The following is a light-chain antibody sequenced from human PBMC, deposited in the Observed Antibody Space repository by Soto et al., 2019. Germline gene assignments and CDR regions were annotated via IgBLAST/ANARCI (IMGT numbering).Light chain of an antibody. CDR2: AAS. CDR1: QGISSY. J-gene: IGKJ2*01. V-gene: IGKV1-9*01. Sequence: IQLTQSPSSLSASVGDRVTITCRASQGISSYLAWYQQKPGKAPKLLIYAASTLQSGVPLRFSGSGSGTDFTLTISSLQPEDFAIYYCQQWSSSPRTFGQGTKLEIK. CDR3: QQWSSSPRT.